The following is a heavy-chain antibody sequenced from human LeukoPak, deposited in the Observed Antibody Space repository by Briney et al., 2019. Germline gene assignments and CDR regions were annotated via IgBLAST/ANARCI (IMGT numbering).Heavy chain of an antibody. CDR1: GFTFDDYN. D-gene: IGHD2-15*01. Sequence: GGSLRLSCAASGFTFDDYNMHWVRQAPGKGLEWVSLISWGGGSTYYADSVKGRFTISRDNSKNSLYLQLNSLRTEDTDLYYCAKDMEGYCSGGTCYSPFDYWGQGTLVTVSS. CDR3: AKDMEGYCSGGTCYSPFDY. CDR2: ISWGGGST. J-gene: IGHJ4*02. V-gene: IGHV3-43*01.